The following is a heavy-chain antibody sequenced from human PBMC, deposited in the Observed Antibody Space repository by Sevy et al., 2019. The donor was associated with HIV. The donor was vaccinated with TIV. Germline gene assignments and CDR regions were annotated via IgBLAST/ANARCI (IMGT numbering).Heavy chain of an antibody. CDR2: ISYDGSDK. Sequence: GGSLRLSCAASGFAFSNYYAMHWVRQAPGKGLEWVALISYDGSDKYNADSVRGRFTISRDNFKNTLLLQMNSLTTEDTAVYYCARPRANYVDHYFFYAMDVWGQGTTVTVSS. J-gene: IGHJ6*02. V-gene: IGHV3-30-3*01. D-gene: IGHD4-17*01. CDR1: GFAFSNYYA. CDR3: ARPRANYVDHYFFYAMDV.